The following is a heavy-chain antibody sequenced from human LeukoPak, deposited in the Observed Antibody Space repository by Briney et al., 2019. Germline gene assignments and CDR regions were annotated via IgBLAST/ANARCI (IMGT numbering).Heavy chain of an antibody. CDR2: INHSGST. J-gene: IGHJ5*02. Sequence: SETLSLTCAVYGGSYSGYYWSWIRQPPGKGLEWIGEINHSGSTNYNPSLKSRVTISVDTSKNQFSLKLSSVTAADTAVYYCATLGGDSLVPAARRWFDPWGQGTLVTVPS. CDR1: GGSYSGYY. D-gene: IGHD2-2*01. CDR3: ATLGGDSLVPAARRWFDP. V-gene: IGHV4-34*01.